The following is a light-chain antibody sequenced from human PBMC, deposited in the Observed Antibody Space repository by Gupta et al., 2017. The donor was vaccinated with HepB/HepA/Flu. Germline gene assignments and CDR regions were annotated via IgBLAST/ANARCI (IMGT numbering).Light chain of an antibody. V-gene: IGLV2-23*02. CDR1: RSDVGSYNL. CDR3: CSYASTTVV. Sequence: QSALTQPASVSGSPGQSITISCTGTRSDVGSYNLVSWYQQHPGKAPKLMIYEVNKWTSGVSNRFSGSKSGSTASRTISGLQDEDEADYYCCSYASTTVVFGGGTKLTVL. J-gene: IGLJ2*01. CDR2: EVN.